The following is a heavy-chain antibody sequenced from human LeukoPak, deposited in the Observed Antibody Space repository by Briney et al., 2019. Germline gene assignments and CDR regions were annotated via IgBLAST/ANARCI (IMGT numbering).Heavy chain of an antibody. CDR3: ARDAVVVVAASQYYYYYGMDV. CDR2: ISAYNGNT. D-gene: IGHD2-15*01. V-gene: IGHV1-18*01. J-gene: IGHJ6*02. CDR1: GYTFTSYG. Sequence: GASVKVSCKASGYTFTSYGISWVRQAPGQGLEWMGWISAYNGNTNYAQKLQGRVTMTTDTSTSTAYMELRSLRSDDTVVYYCARDAVVVVAASQYYYYYGMDVWGQGTTVTVSS.